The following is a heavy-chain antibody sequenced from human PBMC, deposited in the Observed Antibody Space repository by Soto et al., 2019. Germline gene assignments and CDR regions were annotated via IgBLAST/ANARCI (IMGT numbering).Heavy chain of an antibody. J-gene: IGHJ4*02. CDR1: GFTFSSYA. Sequence: PGGSLRLSCAASGFTFSSYAMHWVRQAPGKGLEWVSFISYDGSNKYYADSVKGRFTISRDNSKNTLYLQMNSLRAEDTAVYYCARDRSMIVVVPCYWGQGTLVTVSS. D-gene: IGHD3-22*01. CDR2: ISYDGSNK. CDR3: ARDRSMIVVVPCY. V-gene: IGHV3-30-3*01.